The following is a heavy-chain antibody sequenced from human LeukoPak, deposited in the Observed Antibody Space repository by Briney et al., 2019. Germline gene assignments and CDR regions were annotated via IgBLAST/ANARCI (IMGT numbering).Heavy chain of an antibody. Sequence: PGGSLRLSCAASGFTFDDYGMSWVRQAPGKGLEWVSAISGSGGSTYYADSVKGRFTISRDNSKNTLYLQMNSLRAEDTAVYYCGKDQVAAGTTDYWGQGTLVTVSS. CDR2: ISGSGGST. CDR1: GFTFDDYG. D-gene: IGHD6-13*01. CDR3: GKDQVAAGTTDY. V-gene: IGHV3-23*01. J-gene: IGHJ4*02.